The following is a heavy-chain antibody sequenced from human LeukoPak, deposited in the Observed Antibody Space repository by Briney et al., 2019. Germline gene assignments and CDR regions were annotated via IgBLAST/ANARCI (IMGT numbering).Heavy chain of an antibody. CDR2: ISSSGSTI. V-gene: IGHV3-48*01. Sequence: GGSLRLSCAASGFTFSSYVMNWVRQAPGKGLEWVSYISSSGSTIYYADSVKGRFTISRDNSKNTLYLQMNSLRAEDTAVYYCAKEPLYYYWGQGTLVTVSS. J-gene: IGHJ4*02. CDR1: GFTFSSYV. CDR3: AKEPLYYY. D-gene: IGHD2-21*01.